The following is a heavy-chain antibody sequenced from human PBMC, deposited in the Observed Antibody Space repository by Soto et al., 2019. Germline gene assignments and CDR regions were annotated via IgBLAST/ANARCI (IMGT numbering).Heavy chain of an antibody. CDR3: ARFDYYDSSGYYLRDAFDI. Sequence: SETLSLTCTVSDDSFTTTDSHWVLIRQSPGKGLEWIGHMYYNGITNYNPSLKSRVTISVDTSKNQFSLKLTSVTAADTAVYYCARFDYYDSSGYYLRDAFDIWGQGTMVT. V-gene: IGHV4-61*08. CDR1: DDSFTTTDSH. D-gene: IGHD3-22*01. J-gene: IGHJ3*02. CDR2: MYYNGIT.